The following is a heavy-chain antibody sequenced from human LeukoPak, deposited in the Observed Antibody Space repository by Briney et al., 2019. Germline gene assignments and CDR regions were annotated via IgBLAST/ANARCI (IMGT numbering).Heavy chain of an antibody. CDR1: RFTFSAYW. CDR2: IKQDGSEN. CDR3: ARVATVTVGYYYYYYYMDV. Sequence: GGSLRLSCVASRFTFSAYWMRWVRQAPGKGLEWVANIKQDGSENYYVDSVKGRFTISRDNAKSSLYLQMNGLRVEDTAVYFCARVATVTVGYYYYYYYMDVWGKGTTVTVSS. J-gene: IGHJ6*03. V-gene: IGHV3-7*01. D-gene: IGHD1-20*01.